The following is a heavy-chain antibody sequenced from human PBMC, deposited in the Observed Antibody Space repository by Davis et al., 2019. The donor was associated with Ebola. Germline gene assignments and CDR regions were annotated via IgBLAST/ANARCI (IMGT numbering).Heavy chain of an antibody. V-gene: IGHV5-51*01. D-gene: IGHD2-8*02. J-gene: IGHJ3*02. Sequence: GESLKISCQGSGYSFTTYWVAWVRQMPGKGLEWIGIISPSDSDTRYSPSFEGQVTISADKSISTAYLQWSSLKASDTAMYYCSTLRRTITGMDDGFDIWGQGTMVTVSS. CDR2: ISPSDSDT. CDR3: STLRRTITGMDDGFDI. CDR1: GYSFTTYW.